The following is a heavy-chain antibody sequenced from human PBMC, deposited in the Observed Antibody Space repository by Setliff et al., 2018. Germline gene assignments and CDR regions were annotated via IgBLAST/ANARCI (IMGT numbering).Heavy chain of an antibody. J-gene: IGHJ4*02. D-gene: IGHD1-7*01. Sequence: PSETLSLTCTVSGVSISSTTYYWTWVRQAPGKGLEWLASINPHGSEKYYADSVKGRFTVSRDNSKNTLYLQMNSLRAEDTAVYYCAKPQLELRWGFESWGQGTLVTVSS. V-gene: IGHV3-7*03. CDR1: GVSISSTTYY. CDR2: INPHGSEK. CDR3: AKPQLELRWGFES.